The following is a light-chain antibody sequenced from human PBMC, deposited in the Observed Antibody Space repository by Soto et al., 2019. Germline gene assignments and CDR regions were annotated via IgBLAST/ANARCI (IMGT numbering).Light chain of an antibody. CDR1: SSDVGSYNY. V-gene: IGLV2-14*01. Sequence: QSALTQPPSVSGSPGQSVTISCTGTSSDVGSYNYVSWYQQHPGKAPQLMIYDVSKRPSGVSNRFAGSKSGNTASLTISGLQAEDEADYYCSSYTSSSRLVFGGGTKLTVL. CDR3: SSYTSSSRLV. J-gene: IGLJ2*01. CDR2: DVS.